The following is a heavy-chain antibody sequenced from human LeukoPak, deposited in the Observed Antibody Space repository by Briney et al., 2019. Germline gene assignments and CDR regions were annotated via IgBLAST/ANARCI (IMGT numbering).Heavy chain of an antibody. J-gene: IGHJ6*02. CDR3: ARGTTRYGLDV. V-gene: IGHV1-2*02. CDR1: GYTFTGYY. Sequence: ASQKVSCKASGYTFTGYYMHWVRQAPGQGLEWMGWINPNSGGTDYAQKFQGRVTMTRDTSISTAYMELSSLKSDDTAIYYCARGTTRYGLDVWGQGTTVTVSS. CDR2: INPNSGGT. D-gene: IGHD4-17*01.